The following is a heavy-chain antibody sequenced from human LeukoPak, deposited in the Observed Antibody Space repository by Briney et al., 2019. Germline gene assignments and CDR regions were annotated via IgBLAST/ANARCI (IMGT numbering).Heavy chain of an antibody. V-gene: IGHV3-30*09. Sequence: GGSLRLSCAASGFTFSSYAMHWVRQAPGKGLEWVAVISYDGSNKYYADSVKGRFAISRDNSKNTLYLQMNSLRAEDTAVYYCARGGGTYYFDYWGQGTLVTVSS. D-gene: IGHD6-25*01. CDR1: GFTFSSYA. CDR3: ARGGGTYYFDY. CDR2: ISYDGSNK. J-gene: IGHJ4*02.